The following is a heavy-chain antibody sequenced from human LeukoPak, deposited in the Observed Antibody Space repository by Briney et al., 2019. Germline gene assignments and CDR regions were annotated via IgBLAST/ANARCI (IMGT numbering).Heavy chain of an antibody. CDR3: ARNRGGQQFDC. Sequence: GGSLRLSCAASGFSFSDYWIDWVRQAPGQGLEWVANINTDGSTTNYVESVRGRFTISRDNTRNSLSLQMNNLRDEDTAVYYCARNRGGQQFDCWGQGTLLTVSS. CDR1: GFSFSDYW. V-gene: IGHV3-7*01. D-gene: IGHD3-10*01. J-gene: IGHJ4*02. CDR2: INTDGSTT.